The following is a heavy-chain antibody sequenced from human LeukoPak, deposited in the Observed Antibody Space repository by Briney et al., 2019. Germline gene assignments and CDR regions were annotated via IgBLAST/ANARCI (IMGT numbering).Heavy chain of an antibody. J-gene: IGHJ4*02. CDR2: VQTSGST. D-gene: IGHD1-7*01. CDR3: ARDLTGTTFGTDY. Sequence: SETLSLTCTVSGGSISNYYWSWIRQPAGRGLEWIGRVQTSGSTKCNPSLKSRVTMSVDTSKNQFSLKLSSVTAADTAVYYCARDLTGTTFGTDYWGQGTLVTVSS. V-gene: IGHV4-4*07. CDR1: GGSISNYY.